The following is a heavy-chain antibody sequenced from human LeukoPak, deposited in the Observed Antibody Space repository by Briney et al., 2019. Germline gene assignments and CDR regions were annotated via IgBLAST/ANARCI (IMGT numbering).Heavy chain of an antibody. CDR1: GGSISSGGYY. D-gene: IGHD6-13*01. CDR3: ARDVFSSWYLDTWFGWFDP. Sequence: PSETLSLTCTVSGGSISSGGYYWSWIHQHPGKGLEWIGYIYYSGSTYYNPSLKSRVTISVDTSKNQFSLKLSSVTAADTAVYYCARDVFSSWYLDTWFGWFDPWGQGTLVTVSS. J-gene: IGHJ5*02. CDR2: IYYSGST. V-gene: IGHV4-31*03.